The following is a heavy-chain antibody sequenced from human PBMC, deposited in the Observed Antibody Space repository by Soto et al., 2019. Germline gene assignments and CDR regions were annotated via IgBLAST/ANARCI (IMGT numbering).Heavy chain of an antibody. CDR1: GYTFTGYY. D-gene: IGHD2-2*01. J-gene: IGHJ4*02. Sequence: QVQLVQSGAEVKKPGASVKVSCRASGYTFTGYYMHWVRQAPGQGLEWMGWINPNSGGTNYAQNFAGWVTMTRDTSISTAYMELSRLRSDDTAVYYCARTHCSSTRCYVGSWDYWGQGTLVTVSS. CDR3: ARTHCSSTRCYVGSWDY. V-gene: IGHV1-2*04. CDR2: INPNSGGT.